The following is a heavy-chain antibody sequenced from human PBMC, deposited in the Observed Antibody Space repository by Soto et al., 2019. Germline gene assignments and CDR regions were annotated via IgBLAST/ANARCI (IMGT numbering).Heavy chain of an antibody. CDR3: ARHSKKTGDFDYYYGMDV. J-gene: IGHJ6*02. Sequence: SETLSLTCSVFGGSMSPYYWSWVRQSPGKGLEWIANIYYRGNTNYNPSLESRVTISIDTSKNQFSLKLNSLTAADTAVYYCARHSKKTGDFDYYYGMDVWGQGTTVT. D-gene: IGHD7-27*01. CDR1: GGSMSPYY. V-gene: IGHV4-59*08. CDR2: IYYRGNT.